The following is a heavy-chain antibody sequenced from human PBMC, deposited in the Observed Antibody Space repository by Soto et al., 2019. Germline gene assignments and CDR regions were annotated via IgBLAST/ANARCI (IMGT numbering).Heavy chain of an antibody. CDR2: IYHSGST. V-gene: IGHV4-34*01. CDR3: ASFAARWPRPFDY. CDR1: GGSISRYY. Sequence: SETLSLTCPFSGGSISRYYSTWIRPPPGKGLEWIGEIYHSGSTNDNPSLKSRVTISVDKSKNQFSLKLSSVTAADTAVYYCASFAARWPRPFDYWGQGTLVTV. J-gene: IGHJ4*02. D-gene: IGHD5-12*01.